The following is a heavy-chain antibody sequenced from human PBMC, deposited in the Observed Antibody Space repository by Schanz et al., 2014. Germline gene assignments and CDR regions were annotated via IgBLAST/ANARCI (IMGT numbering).Heavy chain of an antibody. CDR1: GFTVNTNY. V-gene: IGHV3-53*01. Sequence: EVQLVESGGGLIQPGGSLRLSCAVSGFTVNTNYMSWVRRAPGKGLEWVSTVTTGGGAFYADSVKGRFTVSRDNSKNMLFLQMNSLRAEDTALYYCARVLGGDEGLDQWGQGTLVTVSS. D-gene: IGHD4-17*01. CDR3: ARVLGGDEGLDQ. CDR2: VTTGGGA. J-gene: IGHJ4*02.